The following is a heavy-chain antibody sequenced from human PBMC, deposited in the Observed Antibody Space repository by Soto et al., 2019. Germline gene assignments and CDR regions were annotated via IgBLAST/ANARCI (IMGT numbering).Heavy chain of an antibody. CDR2: INPSGGST. Sequence: ASVKVSCKASGYTFTSYYMHWVRQAPGQGLEWMGIINPSGGSTSYAQKFQGRVTMTRDTSTSTVYMELSSLRSEDTAVYYCARDLNDYYDSSGYYYGGAAWGQGTLVPVSS. D-gene: IGHD3-22*01. CDR1: GYTFTSYY. CDR3: ARDLNDYYDSSGYYYGGAA. V-gene: IGHV1-46*01. J-gene: IGHJ5*02.